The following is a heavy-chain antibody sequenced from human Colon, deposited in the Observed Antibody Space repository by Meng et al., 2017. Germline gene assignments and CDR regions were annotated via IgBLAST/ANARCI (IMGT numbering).Heavy chain of an antibody. CDR1: GLTFRSYA. Sequence: GEFLKIPFAASGLTFRSYAMPWVRQAPGKGLESVSTISDSGCGTHYADSVKGRFTISRDNSKNTLYLQMNSLTAEDTAVYYCAKGYNYGSGSYYGHFDSWGQGTLVTVSS. CDR2: ISDSGCGT. CDR3: AKGYNYGSGSYYGHFDS. D-gene: IGHD3-10*01. V-gene: IGHV3-23*01. J-gene: IGHJ4*02.